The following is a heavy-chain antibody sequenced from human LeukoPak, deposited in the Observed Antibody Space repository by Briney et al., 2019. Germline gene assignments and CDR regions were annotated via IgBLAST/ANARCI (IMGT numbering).Heavy chain of an antibody. V-gene: IGHV3-30*02. CDR2: IRYDGSNK. D-gene: IGHD4/OR15-4a*01. CDR1: GFTFSSYG. CDR3: AKLNAYYYYMDV. J-gene: IGHJ6*03. Sequence: GGSLRLSCAASGFTFSSYGMHWVRQAPGKGLEWVAFIRYDGSNKYYADSVKGRFTISRDNSRNTLYLQMSSLRAEDTAVYYCAKLNAYYYYMDVWGKGTTVTVSS.